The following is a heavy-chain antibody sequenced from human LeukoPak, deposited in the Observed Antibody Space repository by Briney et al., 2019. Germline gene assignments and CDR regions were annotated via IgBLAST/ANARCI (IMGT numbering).Heavy chain of an antibody. Sequence: GGSLRLSCAASGFTFSSYGMHWVRQAPGKGLEWVSYISSSSSTIYYADSVKGRFTISRDNAKNSLYLQMNSLRAEDTAVYYCARDTSGLYYDSSGYFVYWGQGTLVTVSS. V-gene: IGHV3-48*01. CDR2: ISSSSSTI. CDR1: GFTFSSYG. J-gene: IGHJ4*02. CDR3: ARDTSGLYYDSSGYFVY. D-gene: IGHD3-22*01.